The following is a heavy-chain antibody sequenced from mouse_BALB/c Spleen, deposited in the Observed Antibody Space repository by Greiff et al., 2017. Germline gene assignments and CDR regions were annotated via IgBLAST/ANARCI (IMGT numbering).Heavy chain of an antibody. CDR1: GFTFSSYG. J-gene: IGHJ2*01. CDR3: ARQEGHDFDY. D-gene: IGHD3-3*01. V-gene: IGHV5-6*02. CDR2: ISSGGSYT. Sequence: EVMLVESGGDLVKPGGSLKLSCAASGFTFSSYGMSWVRQTPDKRLEWVATISSGGSYTYYPDSVKGRFTISRDNAKTTLYLQMSSLKSEDTAMYYCARQEGHDFDYWGQGTTLTVSS.